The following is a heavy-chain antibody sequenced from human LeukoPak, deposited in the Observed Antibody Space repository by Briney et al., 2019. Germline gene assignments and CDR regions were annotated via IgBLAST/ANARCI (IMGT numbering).Heavy chain of an antibody. CDR1: GGSFSGYY. J-gene: IGHJ6*03. CDR3: ARGHGYCSGGSCYWAGYYYYMDV. Sequence: SETLSLTCAVYGGSFSGYYWSWIRQPPGKGLEWIGEINHSGSTNYNPSLKSRDTISVDTSKNQFSLKLSSVTAADTAVYYCARGHGYCSGGSCYWAGYYYYMDVWGKGTTVTVSS. D-gene: IGHD2-15*01. V-gene: IGHV4-34*01. CDR2: INHSGST.